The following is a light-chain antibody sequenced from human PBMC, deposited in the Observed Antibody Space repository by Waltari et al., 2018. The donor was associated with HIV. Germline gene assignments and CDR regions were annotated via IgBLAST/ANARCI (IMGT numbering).Light chain of an antibody. CDR3: ATWDDNLGGRV. CDR2: RNG. CDR1: SSNFGIHY. Sequence: QSVLTPPPSASGTPGQRLTNSCSGSSSNFGIHYVFWYQHFPGTAPKLRMYRNGQRPSGVPARFSGSKSGTSASLAISGLRAEDEADYYCATWDDNLGGRVFGGGTKLTVL. V-gene: IGLV1-47*01. J-gene: IGLJ3*02.